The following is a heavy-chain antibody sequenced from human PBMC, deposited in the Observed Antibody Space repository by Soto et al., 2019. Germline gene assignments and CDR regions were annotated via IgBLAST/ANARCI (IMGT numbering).Heavy chain of an antibody. J-gene: IGHJ3*02. V-gene: IGHV1-2*02. CDR1: GYTFTGYY. CDR2: INPNSGGT. Sequence: GASVKVSCKASGYTFTGYYMHWVRQAPGQGLEWMGWINPNSGGTNYAQKFQGRVTMTRDTSISTAYMELSRLRSDDTAVYYCARMKGEQLVRTSDAFDIWGQGTMVTVSS. CDR3: ARMKGEQLVRTSDAFDI. D-gene: IGHD6-6*01.